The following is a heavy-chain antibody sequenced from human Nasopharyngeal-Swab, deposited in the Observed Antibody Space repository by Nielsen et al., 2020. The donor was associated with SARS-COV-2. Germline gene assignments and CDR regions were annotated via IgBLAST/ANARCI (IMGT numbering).Heavy chain of an antibody. Sequence: SETLSLTCTVSDGSISSGDYYWSWIRQPPGKGLEWIGYIYYSGSTYYNPSLKSRVTISVDTSKNQFSLKLSSVTAADTAVYYCARGSTYYYDSTLSEIDYWGQGTLVTVSS. CDR1: DGSISSGDYY. CDR2: IYYSGST. J-gene: IGHJ4*02. D-gene: IGHD3-22*01. V-gene: IGHV4-30-4*01. CDR3: ARGSTYYYDSTLSEIDY.